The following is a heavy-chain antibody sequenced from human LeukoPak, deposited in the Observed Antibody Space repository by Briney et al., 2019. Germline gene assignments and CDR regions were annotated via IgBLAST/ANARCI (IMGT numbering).Heavy chain of an antibody. J-gene: IGHJ4*02. D-gene: IGHD3-22*01. Sequence: ASVKASCKASGYTFTSYGISWVRQAPGQGLEWMGWISAYNGNTNYAQKLQGRVTMTTDTSTSTAYMELRSLRSDDTAVYYCARDFGIYYDSSGYFDYWGQGTLVTVSS. CDR2: ISAYNGNT. CDR3: ARDFGIYYDSSGYFDY. CDR1: GYTFTSYG. V-gene: IGHV1-18*01.